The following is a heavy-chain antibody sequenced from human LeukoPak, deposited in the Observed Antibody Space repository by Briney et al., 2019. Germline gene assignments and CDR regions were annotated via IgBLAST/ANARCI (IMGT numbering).Heavy chain of an antibody. CDR2: IYQTGST. CDR3: ARDLSITMIRGVTFDY. V-gene: IGHV4-38-2*02. D-gene: IGHD3-10*01. Sequence: SETLSLSCTVSGYSISSDNYWGWIRQSPGKGLGWIGNIYQTGSTYYNPSLTSRVTISIDTSKNQFSLKLSSVTAADTAVYYCARDLSITMIRGVTFDYWGQGALVTVSS. CDR1: GYSISSDNY. J-gene: IGHJ4*02.